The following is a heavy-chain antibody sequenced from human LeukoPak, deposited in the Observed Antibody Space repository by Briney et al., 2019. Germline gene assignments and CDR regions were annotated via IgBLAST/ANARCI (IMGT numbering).Heavy chain of an antibody. V-gene: IGHV1-69*05. CDR1: GYTFTGYY. J-gene: IGHJ6*03. D-gene: IGHD3-10*01. CDR2: IIPIFGTA. CDR3: ARGFTMVRGVSDYYYMDV. Sequence: VASVKVSCKASGYTFTGYYMHWVRQAPGRGLEWMGGIIPIFGTANYAQKFQGRVTITTDESTSTAYMELSSLRSEDTAVYYCARGFTMVRGVSDYYYMDVWGKGTTVTVSS.